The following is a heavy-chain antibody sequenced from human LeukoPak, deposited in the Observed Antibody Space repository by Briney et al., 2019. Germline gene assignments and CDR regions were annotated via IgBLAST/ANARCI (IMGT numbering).Heavy chain of an antibody. V-gene: IGHV3-7*03. CDR1: GFTFSSYW. CDR3: ARGQTTMTN. D-gene: IGHD4-17*01. CDR2: IKQDGSEK. Sequence: GGSLRLSCAASGFTFSSYWMSWVRQAPGKGLEWVADIKQDGSEKSYVDSVKGRFTISRDNTKNSLYLQMNSLRAEDTAVYYCARGQTTMTNWGQGTLVTVSS. J-gene: IGHJ4*02.